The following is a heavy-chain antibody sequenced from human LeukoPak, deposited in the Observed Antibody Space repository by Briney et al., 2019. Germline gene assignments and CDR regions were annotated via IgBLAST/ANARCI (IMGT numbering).Heavy chain of an antibody. D-gene: IGHD3-10*01. CDR2: IIPIFGTA. CDR1: GGTFSSYA. V-gene: IGHV1-69*13. Sequence: SVKVSCKASGGTFSSYAISWVRQAPGQGLEWMGGIIPIFGTANYAQKFQGRATITADESTSTAYMELSSLRSEDTAVYYCARDAYRGFDPWGQGTLVTVSS. CDR3: ARDAYRGFDP. J-gene: IGHJ5*02.